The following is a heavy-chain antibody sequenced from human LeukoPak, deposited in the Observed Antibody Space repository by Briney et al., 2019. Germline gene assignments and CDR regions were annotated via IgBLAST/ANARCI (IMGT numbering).Heavy chain of an antibody. CDR2: IYTSGST. D-gene: IGHD2-2*02. J-gene: IGHJ6*03. CDR1: GGSISSYY. V-gene: IGHV4-4*09. Sequence: SETLSLTCTVSGGSISSYYWSWIRQPPGKGLEWIGYIYTSGSTNYNPSLKSRVTISVDTSKNQFSLKLSSVTAADTAVYYCARGTDCSSTSCYNYYYYYMDVWGKGTTVTASS. CDR3: ARGTDCSSTSCYNYYYYYMDV.